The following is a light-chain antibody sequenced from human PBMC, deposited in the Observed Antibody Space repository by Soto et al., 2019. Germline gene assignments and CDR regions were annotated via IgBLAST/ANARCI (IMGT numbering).Light chain of an antibody. J-gene: IGKJ1*01. CDR3: QQSYSSPPT. Sequence: DIQMTQSPSSLSASVEDRVIITCRASQSISNHLNWYQQKPGKAPKLLIFAASSLQSGVPSRFSGSRSGPEFTLPISSLQPEAFATYYCQQSYSSPPTFGQGTKVDIK. CDR2: AAS. V-gene: IGKV1-39*01. CDR1: QSISNH.